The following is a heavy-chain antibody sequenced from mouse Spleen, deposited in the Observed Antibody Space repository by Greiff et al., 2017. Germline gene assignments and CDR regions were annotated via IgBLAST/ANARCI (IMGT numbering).Heavy chain of an antibody. CDR3: ARERGYDVDY. CDR1: GYTFTDYY. CDR2: IYPGSGNT. V-gene: IGHV1-76*01. D-gene: IGHD2-2*01. J-gene: IGHJ2*01. Sequence: QVQLQQSGAELVRPGASVKLSCKASGYTFTDYYINWVKQRPGQGLEWIARIYPGSGNTYYNEKFKGKATLTAEKSSSTAYMQLSSLTSEDSAVYFCARERGYDVDYWGQGTTLTVSS.